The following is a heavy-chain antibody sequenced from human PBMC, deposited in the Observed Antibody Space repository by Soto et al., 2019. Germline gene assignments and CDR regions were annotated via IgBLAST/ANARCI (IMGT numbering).Heavy chain of an antibody. D-gene: IGHD2-21*02. Sequence: QITLKETGPTLVKPTQPLTLTCTFSGFSLSTSGVGVGWIRQPPGKALEWLPLIYWDDDKRYSPSLKSRLTITKDTSKNQVVLTMTNMDPVDTAAYYGAHSRCGGDCLQSYSSHYYYGMDVW. CDR3: AHSRCGGDCLQSYSSHYYYGMDV. J-gene: IGHJ6*01. CDR1: GFSLSTSGVG. CDR2: IYWDDDK. V-gene: IGHV2-5*02.